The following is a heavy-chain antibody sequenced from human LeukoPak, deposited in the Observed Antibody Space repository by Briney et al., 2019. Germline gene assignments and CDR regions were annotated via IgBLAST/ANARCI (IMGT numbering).Heavy chain of an antibody. CDR1: GFTFSSYA. J-gene: IGHJ4*02. V-gene: IGHV3-23*01. D-gene: IGHD5-18*01. Sequence: GGSLRLSCAASGFTFSSYAMSWVRQAPGKGLEWVSAISVSGGSTYYADSVKGRFTISRDNSKNTLYLQMNSLRAEDTAVYYCAKRNSYGHSYFDYWGQGTLVTVSS. CDR3: AKRNSYGHSYFDY. CDR2: ISVSGGST.